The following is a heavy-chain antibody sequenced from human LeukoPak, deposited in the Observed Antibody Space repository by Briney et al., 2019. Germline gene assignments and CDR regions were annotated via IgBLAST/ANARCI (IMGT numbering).Heavy chain of an antibody. CDR3: TTLTGSSH. CDR1: GLTFSNAW. D-gene: IGHD1-14*01. V-gene: IGHV3-15*01. Sequence: GGSLRLSCAASGLTFSNAWMSWVRQAPGKGLEWIGRIKSKTDGETTDYAAPVKGRFTISRDDSKNTLYLQMNSLKTEDTAVYYCTTLTGSSHWGQGTLVTVSS. J-gene: IGHJ4*02. CDR2: IKSKTDGETT.